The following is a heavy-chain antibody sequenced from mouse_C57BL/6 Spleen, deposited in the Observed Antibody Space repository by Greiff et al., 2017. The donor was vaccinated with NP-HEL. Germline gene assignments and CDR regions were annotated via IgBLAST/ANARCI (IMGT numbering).Heavy chain of an antibody. CDR1: GFTFSDYG. D-gene: IGHD2-3*01. V-gene: IGHV5-17*01. CDR3: ARVYDGYYVLFAY. Sequence: EVKLVESGGGLVKPGGSLKLSCAASGFTFSDYGMHWVRQAPEKGLEWVAYISSGSSTIYYADTVKGRFTISRDNAKHTLFLQMSSLRSEDTAMYYCARVYDGYYVLFAYWGQGTLVTVSA. J-gene: IGHJ3*01. CDR2: ISSGSSTI.